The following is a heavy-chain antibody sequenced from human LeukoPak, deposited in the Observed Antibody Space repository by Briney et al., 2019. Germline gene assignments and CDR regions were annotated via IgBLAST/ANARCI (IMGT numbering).Heavy chain of an antibody. CDR1: GGSISRSSRY. CDR3: VGADLYFYNMDV. Sequence: PSETLSLTCTVSGGSISRSSRYGGFIRQPPGEGLEGIGSVFYTGNTYYNPSLKSRVTISVDTSNNQFSLKLSSATAADAAVYYCVGADLYFYNMDVWGKGTTVTVSS. J-gene: IGHJ6*03. D-gene: IGHD3/OR15-3a*01. CDR2: VFYTGNT. V-gene: IGHV4-39*01.